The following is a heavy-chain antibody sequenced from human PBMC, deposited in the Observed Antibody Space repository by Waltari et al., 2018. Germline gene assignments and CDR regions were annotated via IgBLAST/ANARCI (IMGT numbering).Heavy chain of an antibody. CDR1: GGSISSSSYY. D-gene: IGHD2-21*01. CDR3: ARHYSPWDYFDY. V-gene: IGHV4-39*01. Sequence: QLQLQESGPGLVKPSETLSLTCTVSGGSISSSSYYWGWIRQPPGKGLEWIGSIYYSGSTDYNPSLKSRVTISVDTSKNQFSLKLSSVTAADTAVYYCARHYSPWDYFDYWGQGTLVTVSS. CDR2: IYYSGST. J-gene: IGHJ4*02.